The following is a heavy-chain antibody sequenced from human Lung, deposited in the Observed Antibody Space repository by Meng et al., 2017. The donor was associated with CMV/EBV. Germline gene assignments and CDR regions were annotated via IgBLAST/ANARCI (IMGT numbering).Heavy chain of an antibody. CDR1: GGTFSSYA. Sequence: SXXVSCKASGGTFSSYAISWVRQAPGQGLEWMGGIIPILGIANYAQKFQGRVTITADKSTSTAYMELSSLRSEDTAVYYCARGGTVVPAAIRGRGWFDPWGQGXLVTVSS. D-gene: IGHD2-2*02. CDR2: IIPILGIA. CDR3: ARGGTVVPAAIRGRGWFDP. J-gene: IGHJ5*02. V-gene: IGHV1-69*10.